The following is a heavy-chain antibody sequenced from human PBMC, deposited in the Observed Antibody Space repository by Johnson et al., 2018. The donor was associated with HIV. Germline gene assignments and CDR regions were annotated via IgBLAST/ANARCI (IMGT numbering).Heavy chain of an antibody. CDR1: GFTFSDYD. CDR3: VRVGSGSYYSRDAFDI. V-gene: IGHV3-13*01. J-gene: IGHJ3*02. CDR2: IGTTGDT. D-gene: IGHD3-10*01. Sequence: VQLVESGGGVVQPGRSLRLSCAASGFTFSDYDMHWVRQTTEKRLEWVSAIGTTGDTYYPDSVKGRFTISRENANNSLYLQMNSLTAGDTAVYFCVRVGSGSYYSRDAFDIWGQGTLVTVSS.